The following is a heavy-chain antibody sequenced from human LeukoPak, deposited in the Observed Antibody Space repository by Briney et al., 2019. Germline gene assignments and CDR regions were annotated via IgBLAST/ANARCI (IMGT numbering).Heavy chain of an antibody. V-gene: IGHV3-7*05. CDR1: GFTFNSYW. CDR3: ARWSYVSGTWFLDS. Sequence: PGESLRLSCEASGFTFNSYWMSWVRQAPGKGLEWVADINEDGSTIYYVNSVKGRSTISRDNAKNSLSLQLNTLRAEDRAVYYCARWSYVSGTWFLDSWGQGALVTVSS. J-gene: IGHJ4*02. D-gene: IGHD3-10*01. CDR2: INEDGSTI.